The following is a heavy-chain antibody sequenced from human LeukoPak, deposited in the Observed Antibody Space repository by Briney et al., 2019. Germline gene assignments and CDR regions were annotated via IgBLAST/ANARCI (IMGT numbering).Heavy chain of an antibody. Sequence: SVKVSCKASGGTFSSYAISWVRQAPGQGLEWMGGIIPIFGTANYAQKFQGRVTITADKSTSTAYMELSSLRSEDTAVYYWARQFKPLIQLWPPAGVGAFDIWGQGTMVTVSS. D-gene: IGHD5-18*01. J-gene: IGHJ3*02. CDR1: GGTFSSYA. CDR3: ARQFKPLIQLWPPAGVGAFDI. V-gene: IGHV1-69*06. CDR2: IIPIFGTA.